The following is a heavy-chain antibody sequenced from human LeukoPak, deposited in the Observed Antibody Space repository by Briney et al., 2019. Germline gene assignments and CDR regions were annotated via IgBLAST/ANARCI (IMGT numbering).Heavy chain of an antibody. CDR1: GFTFSSYS. Sequence: GGSLRLSCAASGFTFSSYSMNWVRQAPGKGLEWVSYISSSSSTIYYADSVKGRFTISRDNAKNSLYLQMNSPRGEDTAVYYCARDNRSSSWSYYYYGMDVWGQGTTVTVSS. V-gene: IGHV3-48*01. J-gene: IGHJ6*02. D-gene: IGHD6-13*01. CDR3: ARDNRSSSWSYYYYGMDV. CDR2: ISSSSSTI.